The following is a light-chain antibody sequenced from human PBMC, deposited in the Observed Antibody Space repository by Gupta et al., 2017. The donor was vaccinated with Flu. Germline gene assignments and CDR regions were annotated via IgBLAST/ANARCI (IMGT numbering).Light chain of an antibody. CDR1: QSISTD. CDR2: ATS. Sequence: DIQMTQSPSSLSASVGDRVTITCRASQSISTDLNWYQQKPGKAPNLLIYATSSLKSGVPSRFSGSGSRTDFTLAISSLQPEDSATYYCQQSDDTPQTFGQGTKVEIK. J-gene: IGKJ1*01. CDR3: QQSDDTPQT. V-gene: IGKV1-39*01.